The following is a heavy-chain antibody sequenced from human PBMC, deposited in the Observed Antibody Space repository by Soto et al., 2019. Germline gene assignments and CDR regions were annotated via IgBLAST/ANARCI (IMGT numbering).Heavy chain of an antibody. J-gene: IGHJ6*02. V-gene: IGHV1-18*04. CDR2: ISPYNGTT. D-gene: IGHD1-1*01. Sequence: ASVKVSCKASGYTFTTYGISWVRQAPGQGLEWMGWISPYNGTTKYAEKFQGEMTMTTDTATSTAYMDLRSLRSDDTAVYYCARDGERDTGLNFYYYLHGMDAWGQGTRVTSP. CDR1: GYTFTTYG. CDR3: ARDGERDTGLNFYYYLHGMDA.